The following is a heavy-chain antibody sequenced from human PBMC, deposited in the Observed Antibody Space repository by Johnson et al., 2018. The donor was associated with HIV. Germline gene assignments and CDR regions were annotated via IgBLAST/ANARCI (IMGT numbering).Heavy chain of an antibody. CDR2: IYSGGST. CDR3: ARDRRKIVGATGAFDI. J-gene: IGHJ3*02. V-gene: IGHV3-66*01. D-gene: IGHD1-26*01. Sequence: VKLVESGGGLVQPGGSLRLSCAASGFTVSSNYMSWVRQAPGKGLEWVSVIYSGGSTYYADSVKGRFTISRDNSKNTLYLQMNSLRAEDTAVYYCARDRRKIVGATGAFDIWGQGTMVTVSS. CDR1: GFTVSSNY.